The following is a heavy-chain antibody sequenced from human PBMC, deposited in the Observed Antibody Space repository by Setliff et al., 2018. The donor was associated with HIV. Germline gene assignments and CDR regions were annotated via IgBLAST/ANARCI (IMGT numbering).Heavy chain of an antibody. CDR1: GGSIRSFF. D-gene: IGHD5-12*01. Sequence: SXTLSXPXTVSGGSIRSFFWSWIRQPPGKGLEWIGHIYTSDSTNYNPSLKSRVTMSVDTSKNQFHLNLSSVTAADTAVYYCALDPGYRRDYWGQGTLVTVSS. V-gene: IGHV4-4*08. CDR3: ALDPGYRRDY. CDR2: IYTSDST. J-gene: IGHJ4*02.